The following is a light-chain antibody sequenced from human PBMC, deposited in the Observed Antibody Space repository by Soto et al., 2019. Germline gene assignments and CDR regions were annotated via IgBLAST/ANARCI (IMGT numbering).Light chain of an antibody. CDR2: GND. CDR3: QSYDRGLTAYV. Sequence: QSVLTQPASVSGSPGQSITISCTGTSSNIGAGYEVHWYHQLPGTAPKFLVSGNDNRPSGVPDRLSASKSGTSGSLAITGLQAEDEGHYYCQSYDRGLTAYVFGTGTKVTVL. J-gene: IGLJ1*01. CDR1: SSNIGAGYE. V-gene: IGLV1-40*01.